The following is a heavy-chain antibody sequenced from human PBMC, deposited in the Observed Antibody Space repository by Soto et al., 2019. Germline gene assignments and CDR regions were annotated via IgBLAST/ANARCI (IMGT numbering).Heavy chain of an antibody. CDR3: VRDSARIVVVPRVDGDNWLDP. J-gene: IGHJ5*02. V-gene: IGHV3-11*06. CDR1: GCTFSDYF. Sequence: LRLSCAASGCTFSDYFMSGIRQAPGKGLEWISFISGSSDNIKYADSVKGRFTISRDNAKNSLYLQMNSLRAEDTAVYYCVRDSARIVVVPRVDGDNWLDPWGQGTLVTVSS. D-gene: IGHD2-2*01. CDR2: ISGSSDNI.